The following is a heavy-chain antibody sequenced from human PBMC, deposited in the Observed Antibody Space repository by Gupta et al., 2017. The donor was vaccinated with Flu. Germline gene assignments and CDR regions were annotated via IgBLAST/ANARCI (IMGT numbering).Heavy chain of an antibody. CDR1: GLSLRNYG. V-gene: IGHV3-30*18. CDR2: ISHDGSKN. CDR3: AKDGRWNNNIYGMNV. D-gene: IGHD1-1*01. Sequence: QERVVESGGGVVPPGRSLSISCAASGLSLRNYGMHWVRQAPGKGLEWGAVISHDGSKNYHTDSVKGRFTISRDNSKNTLYLQMSGLRTEDTAVYYCAKDGRWNNNIYGMNVWGQGTTVTVSS. J-gene: IGHJ6*02.